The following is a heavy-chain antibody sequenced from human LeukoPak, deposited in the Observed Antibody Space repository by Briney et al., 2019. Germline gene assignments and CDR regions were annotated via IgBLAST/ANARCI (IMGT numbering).Heavy chain of an antibody. CDR3: AKLAAYYYGSGSYYPY. V-gene: IGHV3-23*01. D-gene: IGHD3-10*01. Sequence: GGSLRLSCAASGFTFSSYAMSWVRQAPGKGLEWVSAISGSGGSTYYADSEKGRFTISRDNSKNTLYLQMNSLRAEDTAVYYCAKLAAYYYGSGSYYPYWGQGTLVTVSS. CDR2: ISGSGGST. CDR1: GFTFSSYA. J-gene: IGHJ4*02.